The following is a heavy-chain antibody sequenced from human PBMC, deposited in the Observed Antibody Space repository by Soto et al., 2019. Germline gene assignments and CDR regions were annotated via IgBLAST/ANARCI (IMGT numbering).Heavy chain of an antibody. J-gene: IGHJ6*02. V-gene: IGHV3-30-3*01. D-gene: IGHD2-21*02. CDR2: ISYDGSNK. CDR3: ASTGLVTAMEGGMDV. CDR1: GFTFSSYA. Sequence: GGSLRLSCAASGFTFSSYAMHWVRQAPGKGLEWVAVISYDGSNKYYADSVKGRFTISRDNSKNTLYLQMNSLRAEDTAVYYCASTGLVTAMEGGMDVWGQGTTVTVSS.